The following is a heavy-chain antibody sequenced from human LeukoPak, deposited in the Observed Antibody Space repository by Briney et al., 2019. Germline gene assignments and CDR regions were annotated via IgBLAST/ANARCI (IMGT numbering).Heavy chain of an antibody. D-gene: IGHD4-17*01. CDR3: ARMGRGDQEWYFDL. V-gene: IGHV1-46*01. J-gene: IGHJ2*01. CDR2: INPTSVGR. Sequence: ASVKVSCKASGYTFTNYFVYWVRQAPGQGLEWIGIINPTSVGREYAQKFQGRITMTRDTSTSTVYMELNSLRSDDTAVYYCARMGRGDQEWYFDLWGRGTLITVSS. CDR1: GYTFTNYF.